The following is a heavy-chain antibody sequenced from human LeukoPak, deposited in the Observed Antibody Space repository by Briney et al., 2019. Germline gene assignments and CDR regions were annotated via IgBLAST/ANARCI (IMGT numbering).Heavy chain of an antibody. CDR2: ISSSSSYI. Sequence: PGGSPRLSCAASGFTFSSYSMNWVRQAPGKGLEWVSSISSSSSYIYYADSVKGRFTISRDNAKNSLYLQMNSLRAEDTAVYYCAGWARFGELLIDYSGQGTLVTVSS. CDR1: GFTFSSYS. V-gene: IGHV3-21*03. CDR3: AGWARFGELLIDY. D-gene: IGHD3-10*01. J-gene: IGHJ4*02.